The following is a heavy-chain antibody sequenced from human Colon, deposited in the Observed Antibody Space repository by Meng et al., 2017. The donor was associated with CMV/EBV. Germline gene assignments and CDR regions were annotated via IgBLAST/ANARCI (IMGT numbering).Heavy chain of an antibody. Sequence: GESLKISCAGSGFTVSSNDMSWVRQAPGKGPEWVSGIFGGGDTYYADVVKGRFTISRDNSKNTLYLQMNALRAEDTALYYCAKCITSCQTRAFDMWGQGTMVTVSS. J-gene: IGHJ3*02. CDR2: IFGGGDT. CDR1: GFTVSSND. V-gene: IGHV3-66*02. D-gene: IGHD3-10*01. CDR3: AKCITSCQTRAFDM.